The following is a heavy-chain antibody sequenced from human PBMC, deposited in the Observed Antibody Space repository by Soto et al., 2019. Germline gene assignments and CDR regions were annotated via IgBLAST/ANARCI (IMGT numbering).Heavy chain of an antibody. Sequence: SVKVSCKASGGTFSSYAISWVRQAPGQGLEWMGGIIPIFGTANYAQKFQGWVTMTRDTSISTAYMELSRLRSDDTAVYYCARDGGITYYYDSSGYYLDYWGQGTLVTVSS. CDR1: GGTFSSYA. CDR2: IIPIFGTA. J-gene: IGHJ4*02. D-gene: IGHD3-22*01. CDR3: ARDGGITYYYDSSGYYLDY. V-gene: IGHV1-69*05.